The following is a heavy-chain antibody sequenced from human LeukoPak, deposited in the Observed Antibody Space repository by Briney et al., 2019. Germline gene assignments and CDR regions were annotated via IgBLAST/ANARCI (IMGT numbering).Heavy chain of an antibody. J-gene: IGHJ5*02. V-gene: IGHV3-7*03. CDR1: GFTFSSYW. D-gene: IGHD5-24*01. CDR3: ARVFKRRLHSRWFDP. Sequence: GGSLRLSCAASGFTFSSYWMSWVRQAPGKGLEWVANIKQDGSEKYYVDSVKGRFTISRDNAKNSLYLQMNSLRAEDTAVYYCARVFKRRLHSRWFDPWGQGTLVTVSS. CDR2: IKQDGSEK.